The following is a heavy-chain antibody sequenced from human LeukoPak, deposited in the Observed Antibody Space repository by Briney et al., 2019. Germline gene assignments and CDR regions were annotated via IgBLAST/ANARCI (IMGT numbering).Heavy chain of an antibody. V-gene: IGHV4-39*01. Sequence: PSETLSLTCTVAGDSISDINHYWGWIRQPPGKELEWIGNIYYTGRTFYNPSLKSRVTISRDTSKNQFSLKLSSLTTADTAVYYCARHGPNDLWSGYQFDSSGQGTLITVSS. CDR2: IYYTGRT. D-gene: IGHD3-3*01. CDR3: ARHGPNDLWSGYQFDS. J-gene: IGHJ4*02. CDR1: GDSISDINHY.